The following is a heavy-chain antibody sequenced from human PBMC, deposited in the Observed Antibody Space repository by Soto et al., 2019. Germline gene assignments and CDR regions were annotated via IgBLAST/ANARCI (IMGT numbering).Heavy chain of an antibody. D-gene: IGHD1-1*01. J-gene: IGHJ4*02. CDR1: DGSISSSGYY. Sequence: PSETLSLTCTVSDGSISSSGYYWGWVRQPPGKGLEWIASIYYSGSTHYKPSLRSRVTISADASKNQFSLKLTSVTAADTAVYYCARVGTIADFDSWGQGTLVTVSS. CDR2: IYYSGST. V-gene: IGHV4-39*01. CDR3: ARVGTIADFDS.